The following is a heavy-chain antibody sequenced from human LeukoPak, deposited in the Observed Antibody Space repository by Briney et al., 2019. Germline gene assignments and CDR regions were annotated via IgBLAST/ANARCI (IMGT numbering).Heavy chain of an antibody. Sequence: GRSLRLSCAASGFTFDDYAMHWVRQAPGKGLEWVSGISWNSGSIGYADSVKGRFTISRGNAKNSLYLQMNSLRAEDTALYYCAKDNDSSGYYYLNVDYWGQGTLVTVSS. J-gene: IGHJ4*02. D-gene: IGHD3-22*01. CDR3: AKDNDSSGYYYLNVDY. CDR1: GFTFDDYA. CDR2: ISWNSGSI. V-gene: IGHV3-9*01.